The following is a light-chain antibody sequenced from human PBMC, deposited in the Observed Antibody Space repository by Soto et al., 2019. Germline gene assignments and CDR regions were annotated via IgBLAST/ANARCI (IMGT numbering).Light chain of an antibody. J-gene: IGLJ2*01. Sequence: QSALTQPASVSGSPGQSITISCTGTSSDVGVYNYVSWYHQHPGKAPKLMIYDVSNRPSGVSNRFSASKSGNTASLTISGLQAEDEDDYYCSSYTSSSTLPGFGGGTKLTVL. V-gene: IGLV2-14*01. CDR2: DVS. CDR3: SSYTSSSTLPG. CDR1: SSDVGVYNY.